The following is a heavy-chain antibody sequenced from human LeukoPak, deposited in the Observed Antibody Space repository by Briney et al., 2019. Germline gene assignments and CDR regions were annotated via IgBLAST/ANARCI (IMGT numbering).Heavy chain of an antibody. V-gene: IGHV3-48*03. D-gene: IGHD1-26*01. Sequence: GGSLRLSCAASGFSFTTYEFTWVRQAPAMGLELLSYISNGGGSITYADSVKGRFTISRDSDENALYLQMNNLGVDDTAVYFCAGGPQVTGSFPFWGQGTLVAVSS. J-gene: IGHJ4*02. CDR2: ISNGGGSI. CDR1: GFSFTTYE. CDR3: AGGPQVTGSFPF.